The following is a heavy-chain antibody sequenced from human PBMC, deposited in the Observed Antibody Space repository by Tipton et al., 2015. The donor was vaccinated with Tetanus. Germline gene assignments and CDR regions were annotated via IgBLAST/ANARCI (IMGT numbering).Heavy chain of an antibody. Sequence: TLSLTCTVSGGSISDKKYYWGWIRQAPGKGLEWIASIYFEGSTYYSPSLKSRLTIDVDTSQNLFSLKLTSVTAADTAVYFCARHLYGYWFDPWGQGVLVTVSS. CDR2: IYFEGST. D-gene: IGHD2/OR15-2a*01. CDR3: ARHLYGYWFDP. V-gene: IGHV4-39*02. CDR1: GGSISDKKYY. J-gene: IGHJ5*02.